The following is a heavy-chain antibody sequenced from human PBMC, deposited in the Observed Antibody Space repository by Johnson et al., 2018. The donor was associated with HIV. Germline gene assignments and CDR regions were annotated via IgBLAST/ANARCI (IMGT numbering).Heavy chain of an antibody. D-gene: IGHD3-3*01. Sequence: QVQLVESGGDVVQPGRSLRLSCAASGFTFSSYAMHWVHQAPGKGLEWVAVISYDGSNKYYADSVKGRFTISRDNSKNTLYLQMNSLRAEDTAVYYCARGDFWSGYPDAFDIWGQGTMVTVSS. V-gene: IGHV3-30*04. CDR3: ARGDFWSGYPDAFDI. CDR1: GFTFSSYA. J-gene: IGHJ3*02. CDR2: ISYDGSNK.